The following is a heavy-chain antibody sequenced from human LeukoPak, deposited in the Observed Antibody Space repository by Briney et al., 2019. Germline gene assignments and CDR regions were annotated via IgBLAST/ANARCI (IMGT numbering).Heavy chain of an antibody. CDR1: GFTFSSYW. CDR2: IKQDGSEK. D-gene: IGHD5-12*01. V-gene: IGHV3-7*01. Sequence: PGGSLRLSCAASGFTFSSYWMSWVRQAPGKGLEWVANIKQDGSEKYYADSVKGRFTISRDNAKNSLYLQMNSLRAEDTAVYYCARQATADYYYYYMDVWGKGTAVTVSS. CDR3: ARQATADYYYYYMDV. J-gene: IGHJ6*03.